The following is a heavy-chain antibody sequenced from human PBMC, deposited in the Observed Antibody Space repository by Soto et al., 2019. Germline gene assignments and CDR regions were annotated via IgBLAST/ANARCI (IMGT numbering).Heavy chain of an antibody. D-gene: IGHD2-21*01. CDR1: GFTFSSCA. CDR2: IGGSGGST. Sequence: EGQLLESGGGLVQPGGSGSLSCAASGFTFSSCAMSWVRQAPGKGLEWVSAIGGSGGSTYYADSVKGRFTISRDNSKNTLYLQMNSLRDEDTAVYYCAKSLVFIDWFDPWGQGTLVTVSS. V-gene: IGHV3-23*01. J-gene: IGHJ5*02. CDR3: AKSLVFIDWFDP.